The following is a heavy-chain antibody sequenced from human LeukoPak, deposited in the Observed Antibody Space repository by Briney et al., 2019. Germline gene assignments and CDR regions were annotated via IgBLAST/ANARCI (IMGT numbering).Heavy chain of an antibody. J-gene: IGHJ3*01. CDR1: GFAFSSHA. V-gene: IGHV3-23*01. Sequence: GGSLRLSCAASGFAFSSHAMTWVRQAPGKGLEWVSSISGSAEKTYYADSVKGRFTISRGSSQKILNLQMNNLRVEDTAIYYCARGSTYDFWSGDALDVWGQGTMVTVAS. D-gene: IGHD3-3*01. CDR3: ARGSTYDFWSGDALDV. CDR2: ISGSAEKT.